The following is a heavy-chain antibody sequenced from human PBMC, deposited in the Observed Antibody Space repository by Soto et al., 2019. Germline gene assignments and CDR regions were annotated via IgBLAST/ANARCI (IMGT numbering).Heavy chain of an antibody. D-gene: IGHD3-3*01. Sequence: GGSLRLSCAASGFTFSDYYMSWIRQAPGKGLEWVSYISSSGSTIYYADSVKGRFTISRDNAKNSLYLQMNSLRAEDTAVYYCARPGDFWSGYYLAPDYWGKGTLVTVSS. CDR2: ISSSGSTI. J-gene: IGHJ4*02. V-gene: IGHV3-11*01. CDR1: GFTFSDYY. CDR3: ARPGDFWSGYYLAPDY.